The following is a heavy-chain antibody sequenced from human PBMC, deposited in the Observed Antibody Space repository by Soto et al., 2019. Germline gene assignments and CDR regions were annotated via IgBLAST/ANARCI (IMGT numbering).Heavy chain of an antibody. D-gene: IGHD2-2*02. CDR3: ARAYTYDFDN. J-gene: IGHJ4*02. CDR2: IYWHDDE. Sequence: QITLKESGPTLVKPTQTLTLTCNFSGFSFSTSGVGVGWIRQPPGKALEWLALIYWHDDERYSPSLQSRFSITKDTSKNQVVLTMTAMDPMDTATYYCARAYTYDFDNWGQGTLVTVSS. V-gene: IGHV2-5*01. CDR1: GFSFSTSGVG.